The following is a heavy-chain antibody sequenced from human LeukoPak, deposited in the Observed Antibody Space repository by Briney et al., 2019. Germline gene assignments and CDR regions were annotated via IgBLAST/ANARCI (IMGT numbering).Heavy chain of an antibody. Sequence: GGSLRLSCAASGFTVSSNYMSWIRQAPGKGLEWVSYISSSGSTIYYADSVKGRFTISRDNAKNSLYLQMNSLRAEDTAVYYCARVDPVYNWNDGGWFDPWGQGTLVTVSS. J-gene: IGHJ5*02. V-gene: IGHV3-11*04. CDR3: ARVDPVYNWNDGGWFDP. CDR1: GFTVSSNY. CDR2: ISSSGSTI. D-gene: IGHD1-20*01.